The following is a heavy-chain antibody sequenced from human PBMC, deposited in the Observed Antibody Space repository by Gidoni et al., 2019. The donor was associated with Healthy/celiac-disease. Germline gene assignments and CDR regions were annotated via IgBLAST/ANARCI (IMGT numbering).Heavy chain of an antibody. D-gene: IGHD6-19*01. CDR2: INHSGST. CDR1: GGSFSGYY. J-gene: IGHJ6*02. V-gene: IGHV4-34*01. CDR3: ARTRWLPRRGYYYYGMDV. Sequence: QVQLQQWGAGQLKPSETLSLTCAVYGGSFSGYYWSWIRQPPGKGLEWIGEINHSGSTNYNPSLKSRVTISVDTSKNQFSLKLSSVTAADTAVYYCARTRWLPRRGYYYYGMDVWGQGTTVTVSS.